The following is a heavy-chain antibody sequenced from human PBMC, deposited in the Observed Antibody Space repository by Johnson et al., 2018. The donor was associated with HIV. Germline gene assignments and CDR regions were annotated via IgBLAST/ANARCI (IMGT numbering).Heavy chain of an antibody. Sequence: QVQLVESGGGLVKPGGSLRLSCAASGFTFSSYAMHWVRQAPGKGLEWITVISYDGSNKYYADSVKGRFTISRDNSKNTLYLQMNSLRAEDTAVYYCARDFLAYYGSGTYYKSAFDIWGQGTLVTVSS. CDR1: GFTFSSYA. D-gene: IGHD3-10*01. V-gene: IGHV3-30*04. J-gene: IGHJ3*02. CDR3: ARDFLAYYGSGTYYKSAFDI. CDR2: ISYDGSNK.